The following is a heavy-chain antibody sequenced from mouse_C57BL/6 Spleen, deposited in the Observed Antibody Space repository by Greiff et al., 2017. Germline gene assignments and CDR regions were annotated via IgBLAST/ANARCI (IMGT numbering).Heavy chain of an antibody. D-gene: IGHD2-10*02. CDR3: ARYPPRSYYYAMDY. J-gene: IGHJ4*01. V-gene: IGHV7-3*01. CDR1: GFTFTDYY. Sequence: EVQVVESGGGLVQPGGSLSLSCAASGFTFTDYYMSWVRQPPGKALEWLGFIRNKANGYTTEYSASVKGRFTISRDNSQSILYLQMNALRAEDSATYYCARYPPRSYYYAMDYWGQGTSVTVSS. CDR2: IRNKANGYTT.